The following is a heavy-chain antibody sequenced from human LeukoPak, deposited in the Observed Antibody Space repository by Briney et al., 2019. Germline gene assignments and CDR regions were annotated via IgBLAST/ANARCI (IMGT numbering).Heavy chain of an antibody. V-gene: IGHV3-48*02. CDR3: ARDLLTSFGY. J-gene: IGHJ4*02. D-gene: IGHD4/OR15-4a*01. CDR1: GFTFSRNS. CDR2: ISSGSSNM. Sequence: GGSLRLSCAASGFTFSRNSMSWVRQAPGKGLEWVSYISSGSSNMYYADSVKGRFTISRDNAKNSLYLQMDSLRDEDTAVYYCARDLLTSFGYWGQGILVTVSS.